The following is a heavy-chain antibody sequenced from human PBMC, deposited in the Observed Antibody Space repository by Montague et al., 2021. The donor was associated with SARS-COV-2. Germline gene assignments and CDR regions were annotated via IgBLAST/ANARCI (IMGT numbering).Heavy chain of an antibody. CDR1: GGSFSGYY. J-gene: IGHJ4*02. Sequence: SETLSLTCAVYGGSFSGYYWSWIRQPPAKRLEWIGEINQSGRTNNNTSLKSRVIISVDTSKNQFSLKLSSVTAADTAVYYCARRGSSVWGVTVSAELDYWGQGILVIVSS. D-gene: IGHD3-10*01. CDR2: INQSGRT. V-gene: IGHV4-34*01. CDR3: ARRGSSVWGVTVSAELDY.